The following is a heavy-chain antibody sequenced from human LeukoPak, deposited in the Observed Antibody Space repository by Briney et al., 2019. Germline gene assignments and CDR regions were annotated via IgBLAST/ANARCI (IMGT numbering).Heavy chain of an antibody. CDR2: IYSGGST. V-gene: IGHV3-53*01. D-gene: IGHD3-3*01. J-gene: IGHJ4*02. CDR1: GFTVSSNY. Sequence: PGGSLRLSCAASGFTVSSNYMSWVRQAAGEGLEWVSVIYSGGSTYYADSVKGRFTISRDNSKNTLYLQMNSLRAEDTAVYYCASESGRKGYFDYWGQGTLVTVSS. CDR3: ASESGRKGYFDY.